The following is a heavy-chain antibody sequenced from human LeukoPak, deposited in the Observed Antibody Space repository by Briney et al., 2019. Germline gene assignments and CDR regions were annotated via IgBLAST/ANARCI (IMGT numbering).Heavy chain of an antibody. CDR1: GGSISSYY. D-gene: IGHD1-26*01. Sequence: PSETLSLTCTVSGGSISSYYWSWIRQPPGKGLEWIGYIYYSGSTNYNPSLKSRVTISVDTSKNQFSLKLSSVTAADTAVYYCARDESSRGFDYWGQGTLVTVSS. V-gene: IGHV4-59*01. CDR3: ARDESSRGFDY. J-gene: IGHJ4*02. CDR2: IYYSGST.